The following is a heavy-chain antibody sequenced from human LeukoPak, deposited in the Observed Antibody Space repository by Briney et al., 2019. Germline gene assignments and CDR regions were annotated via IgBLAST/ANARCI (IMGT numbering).Heavy chain of an antibody. Sequence: LSLTCAVSGGSISSGGYSWSWIRQPPGKGLEWVSVIYSGGSTYYADSVKGRFTISRDNSKNTLYLQMNSLSAEDTAVYYCARVGEYYYDSSGLDAFDIWGQGTMVTVSS. CDR2: IYSGGST. D-gene: IGHD3-22*01. J-gene: IGHJ3*02. CDR3: ARVGEYYYDSSGLDAFDI. V-gene: IGHV3-53*01. CDR1: GGSISSGGYS.